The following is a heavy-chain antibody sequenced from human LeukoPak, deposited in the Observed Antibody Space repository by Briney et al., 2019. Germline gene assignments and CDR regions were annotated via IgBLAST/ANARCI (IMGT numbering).Heavy chain of an antibody. CDR2: INHSGST. Sequence: SSETLSLTCAVYGGSFSGYYWSWIRQPPGKGLEWIGEINHSGSTNYNPSLKSRVTISVDTSKNQFSLKLSSVTAADTAVYYCARGDYDSSGQFDCWGQGTLVTVSS. J-gene: IGHJ4*02. CDR3: ARGDYDSSGQFDC. V-gene: IGHV4-34*01. D-gene: IGHD3-22*01. CDR1: GGSFSGYY.